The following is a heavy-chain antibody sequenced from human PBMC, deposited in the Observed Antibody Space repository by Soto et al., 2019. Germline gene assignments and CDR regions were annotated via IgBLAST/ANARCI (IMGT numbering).Heavy chain of an antibody. D-gene: IGHD1-26*01. Sequence: EVQLVESGGGLVQPGRSLSLSCAASGFTFDDYAMHWVRQAPGKGLEWVSGISWNSGKIGYADSVKGRFTISRDNANKSLYLQMNSLRPEDTAFYYCAKEIVGAINYWGQGTLVTVSS. J-gene: IGHJ4*02. CDR3: AKEIVGAINY. CDR2: ISWNSGKI. V-gene: IGHV3-9*01. CDR1: GFTFDDYA.